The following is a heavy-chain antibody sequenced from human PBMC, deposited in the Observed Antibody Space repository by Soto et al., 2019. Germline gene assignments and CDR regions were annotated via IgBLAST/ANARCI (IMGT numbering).Heavy chain of an antibody. D-gene: IGHD6-13*01. CDR3: AKVSSSWYAGFFDL. CDR1: GFTFSSHA. J-gene: IGHJ4*02. V-gene: IGHV3-23*01. CDR2: LSGSGGSI. Sequence: GGSLRLSCTASGFTFSSHAMTWVRQAPGKGLEWVSGLSGSGGSIYYADYVKGRFTISRDNSMNTLYLQMKSLRAEDTAVYYCAKVSSSWYAGFFDLWGQGT.